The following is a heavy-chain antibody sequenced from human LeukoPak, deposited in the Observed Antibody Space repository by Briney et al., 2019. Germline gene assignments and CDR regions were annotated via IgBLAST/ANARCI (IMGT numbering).Heavy chain of an antibody. CDR1: GFIFNNYA. D-gene: IGHD5-18*01. CDR2: ISYDGSHK. CDR3: AKVGGYSYGYPFDY. J-gene: IGHJ4*02. V-gene: IGHV3-30*04. Sequence: QTGGSLRLSCAASGFIFNNYAMHWVRQAPGKGLEWVAVISYDGSHKDYADSVKGRFTVSRDNSKSTVYVQMNSLRGEDTAVYYCAKVGGYSYGYPFDYWGQGTLVTVSS.